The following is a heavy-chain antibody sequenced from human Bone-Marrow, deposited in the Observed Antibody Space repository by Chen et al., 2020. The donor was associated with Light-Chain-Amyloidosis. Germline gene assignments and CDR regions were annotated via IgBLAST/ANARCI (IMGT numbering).Heavy chain of an antibody. D-gene: IGHD4-4*01. CDR1: GGSISGDTHY. CDR2: IYSSGTT. CDR3: ARPAQFHGYSNY. J-gene: IGHJ4*02. V-gene: IGHV4-39*01. Sequence: QLQLQESGPGLVKPSETLSLTCTVSGGSISGDTHYWGWFRQPPGKGLEWIGSIYSSGTTRYNPSLKLRITVSVDTSRNQFSLKLTSVTAADSALYYCARPAQFHGYSNYWGQGSLVTVSS.